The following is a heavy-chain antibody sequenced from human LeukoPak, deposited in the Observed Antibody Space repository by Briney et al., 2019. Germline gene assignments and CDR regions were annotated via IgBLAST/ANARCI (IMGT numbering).Heavy chain of an antibody. CDR1: GYTLTELP. J-gene: IGHJ6*02. CDR3: ATDGIAAAGTKFYYYGMDV. V-gene: IGHV1-24*01. Sequence: ASVKVSCKVSGYTLTELPMHWVRQAPGKGLEWMGGFDPEDGETIYAQKFRGRVTMTEDTSTDTAYMELSSLRSEDTAVYYCATDGIAAAGTKFYYYGMDVWGQGTTVTVSS. CDR2: FDPEDGET. D-gene: IGHD6-13*01.